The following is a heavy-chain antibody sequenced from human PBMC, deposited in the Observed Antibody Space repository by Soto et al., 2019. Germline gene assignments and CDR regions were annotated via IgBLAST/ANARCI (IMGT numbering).Heavy chain of an antibody. Sequence: SETLSLTCTVSGGSISSYYWSWIRQPPGKGLEWIGYIYYSGSTNYNPSLKSRVTISVDTSKNQFSLKLSSVTAADTAVYYCARGSTAMEAIYYYYYYMDVWGKGTTVTVSS. J-gene: IGHJ6*03. V-gene: IGHV4-59*01. CDR1: GGSISSYY. CDR3: ARGSTAMEAIYYYYYYMDV. CDR2: IYYSGST. D-gene: IGHD5-18*01.